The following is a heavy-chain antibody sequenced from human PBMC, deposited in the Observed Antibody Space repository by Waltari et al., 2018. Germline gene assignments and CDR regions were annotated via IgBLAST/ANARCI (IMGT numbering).Heavy chain of an antibody. V-gene: IGHV3-73*02. CDR2: IRSRFNGHTT. CDR3: TRAYYDFWSGFYSEY. Sequence: VQLVESGGGLVQPGGSLKLSCVVSGFTVTDYALHWVRLASGRGLEWVGRIRSRFNGHTTAYGASVEGRFTISRDEAKNTAFLQMSSLKTEDTAVYYCTRAYYDFWSGFYSEYWGQGTLVTVSS. D-gene: IGHD3-3*01. CDR1: GFTVTDYA. J-gene: IGHJ4*02.